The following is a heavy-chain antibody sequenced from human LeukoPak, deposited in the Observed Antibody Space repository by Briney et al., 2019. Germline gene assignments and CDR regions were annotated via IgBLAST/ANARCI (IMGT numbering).Heavy chain of an antibody. CDR1: GGSISSYY. V-gene: IGHV4-59*01. CDR2: IYYSGST. D-gene: IGHD4-11*01. Sequence: SETLSLTCTVSGGSISSYYWSWIRQPPGKGLEWIGYIYYSGSTNYNPSLKSRVTISVDTSKNQFSLKLSSVTAADTAVYYRARYYSNYDAYYYYMDVWGKGTTVTVSS. CDR3: ARYYSNYDAYYYYMDV. J-gene: IGHJ6*03.